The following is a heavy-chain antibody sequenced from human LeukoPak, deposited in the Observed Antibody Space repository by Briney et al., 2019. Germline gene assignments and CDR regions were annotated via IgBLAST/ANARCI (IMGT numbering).Heavy chain of an antibody. CDR3: ARDPGYYYDSSGYYFDY. Sequence: PGGSLRLSCAASGFTVSSNYMSWVRQAPGKGLEWVSVIYSGGSTYYADSVKGRFTISRDNSKNTLYLQMNSLRAEDTAVYYCARDPGYYYDSSGYYFDYWGQGTLVTVSS. D-gene: IGHD3-22*01. V-gene: IGHV3-66*01. J-gene: IGHJ4*02. CDR1: GFTVSSNY. CDR2: IYSGGST.